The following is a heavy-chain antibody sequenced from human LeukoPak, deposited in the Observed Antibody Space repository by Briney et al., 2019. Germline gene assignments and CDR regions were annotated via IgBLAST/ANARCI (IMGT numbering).Heavy chain of an antibody. CDR2: ISSSSSYI. CDR3: AVGAPRGYSGYGDTENWFDP. CDR1: GFTFSSYS. J-gene: IGHJ5*02. Sequence: GGSLRLSCAASGFTFSSYSMNWVRQAPGKGLEWVSSISSSSSYIYYADSVKGRFTISRDNAKNSLYLQMNSLRAEDTAVYYCAVGAPRGYSGYGDTENWFDPWGQGTLVTVSS. V-gene: IGHV3-21*01. D-gene: IGHD5-12*01.